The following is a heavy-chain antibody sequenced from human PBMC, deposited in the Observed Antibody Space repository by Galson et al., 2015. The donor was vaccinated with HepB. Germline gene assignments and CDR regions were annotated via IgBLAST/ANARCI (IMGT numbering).Heavy chain of an antibody. CDR3: ARDHSVYGAYYYGMDV. CDR1: GGSISSSSYY. J-gene: IGHJ6*02. V-gene: IGHV4-39*02. D-gene: IGHD4-17*01. CDR2: IYYSGST. Sequence: SETLSLTCTVSGGSISSSSYYWGWIRQPPGKGLEWIGSIYYSGSTYYNPSLKSRVTISVDTSKNQFSLKLSSVTAADTAVYYCARDHSVYGAYYYGMDVWGQVTTVIVSS.